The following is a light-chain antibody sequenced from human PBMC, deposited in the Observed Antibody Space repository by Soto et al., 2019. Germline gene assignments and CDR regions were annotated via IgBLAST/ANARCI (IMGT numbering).Light chain of an antibody. J-gene: IGKJ5*01. CDR2: NAS. V-gene: IGKV3-11*01. Sequence: EIVLTQSPATLSLSPGERAILSCRASQSVSTFLAWFQQKPGQPPRLLIYNASNRTTGIPARFSGSGSGTDFTLTISSLEPEDFAVYYCQLYGISPHFGQGTRLEIK. CDR3: QLYGISPH. CDR1: QSVSTF.